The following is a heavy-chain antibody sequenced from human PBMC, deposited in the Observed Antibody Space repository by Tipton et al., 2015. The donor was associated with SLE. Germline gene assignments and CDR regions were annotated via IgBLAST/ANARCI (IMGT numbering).Heavy chain of an antibody. CDR3: ARGVAHFYDSGSFDV. D-gene: IGHD2/OR15-2a*01. Sequence: LRLSCTVSGGSINSRTYYWNWIRQPAGKGLEWIGRIYNSGSTNYNPSLESRVTISFGTSKNQLSLTLSSVTAADTAVYYCARGVAHFYDSGSFDVWGQGTLVTVSS. V-gene: IGHV4-61*02. CDR2: IYNSGST. J-gene: IGHJ3*01. CDR1: GGSINSRTYY.